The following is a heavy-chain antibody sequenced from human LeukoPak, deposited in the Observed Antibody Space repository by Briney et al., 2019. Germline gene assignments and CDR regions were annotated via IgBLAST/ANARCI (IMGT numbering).Heavy chain of an antibody. CDR2: INPNSGGT. V-gene: IGHV1-2*02. D-gene: IGHD4-23*01. J-gene: IGHJ6*02. Sequence: ASVKVSCKASGYTFTGYYMHWVRQAPGQGLEWMGWINPNSGGTNYAQKFQGRVTMTRDTSISTAYMELSRLRSDDTAVYYCARPRGGKAQYGMDVWGQGTTVTVSS. CDR3: ARPRGGKAQYGMDV. CDR1: GYTFTGYY.